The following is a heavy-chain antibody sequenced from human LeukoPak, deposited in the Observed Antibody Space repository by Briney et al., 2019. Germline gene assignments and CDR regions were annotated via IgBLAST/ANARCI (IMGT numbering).Heavy chain of an antibody. V-gene: IGHV4-39*01. CDR3: ARHYGP. CDR1: GGPIRGRYYY. J-gene: IGHJ5*02. D-gene: IGHD3-10*01. CDR2: IYDSGST. Sequence: SETLSLTFNGSGGPIRGRYYYWGWDRQPPGKGLEWIGSIYDSGSTYYNPSLKSRVTISVDTSKNQFSLKLNSVTAADTAVCYCARHYGPWGQGTLVTVSS.